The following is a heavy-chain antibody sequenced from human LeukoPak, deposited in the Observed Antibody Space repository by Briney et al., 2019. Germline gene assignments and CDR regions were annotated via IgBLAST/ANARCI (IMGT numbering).Heavy chain of an antibody. CDR3: ASHYSNYAAWWNWFDP. D-gene: IGHD4-11*01. CDR2: ISAYNGNT. CDR1: GYTFTSYG. Sequence: ASVKVSCKASGYTFTSYGISWVRQAPGQGLEWMGWISAYNGNTNYAQKLQGRVTMTTDTSTSTAYMELRSLRSDDTAVYYCASHYSNYAAWWNWFDPWGQGTLVTVSS. J-gene: IGHJ5*02. V-gene: IGHV1-18*01.